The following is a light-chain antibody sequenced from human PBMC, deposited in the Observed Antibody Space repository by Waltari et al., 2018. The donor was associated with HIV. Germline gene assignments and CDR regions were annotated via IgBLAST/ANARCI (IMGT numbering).Light chain of an antibody. J-gene: IGKJ2*01. V-gene: IGKV3-15*01. CDR1: QSVSGN. CDR3: QQNIHWPPYT. CDR2: AAS. Sequence: ETVLTQSPVTLSVSPGERVTLSCRASQSVSGNLVWYQQQPGQAPMLLIYAASSRAPDIPARFSGSGSGTDYTLTISNLQSEDSAVYYCQQNIHWPPYTFGQGTKLEIK.